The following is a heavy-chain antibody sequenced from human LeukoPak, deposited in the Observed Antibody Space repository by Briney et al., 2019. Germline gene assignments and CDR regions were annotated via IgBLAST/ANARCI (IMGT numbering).Heavy chain of an antibody. D-gene: IGHD1-26*01. Sequence: GGSLRLSCAASGFTFSSYAMSWVRQAPGKGLEWVANIKQDGSEKYYVDSVKGRFTISRDNAKNSLYLQMNSLRAEDTAVYYCAALSGSYDYWGQGTLVTVSS. J-gene: IGHJ4*02. CDR1: GFTFSSYA. CDR2: IKQDGSEK. V-gene: IGHV3-7*01. CDR3: AALSGSYDY.